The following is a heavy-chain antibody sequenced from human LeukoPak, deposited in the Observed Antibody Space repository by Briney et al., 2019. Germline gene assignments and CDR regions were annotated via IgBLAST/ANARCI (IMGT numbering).Heavy chain of an antibody. D-gene: IGHD1-26*01. J-gene: IGHJ5*02. CDR1: GYTLTGYY. V-gene: IGHV1-8*02. Sequence: GASVKVSCKASGYTLTGYYLHWVRQATGQGLEWMGWMNPNSGNTGYAQKFQGRVTMTRDTSISTAYMELSSLRSEDTAVYYCATYSASSGRGVAPWGQGTLVTVSS. CDR2: MNPNSGNT. CDR3: ATYSASSGRGVAP.